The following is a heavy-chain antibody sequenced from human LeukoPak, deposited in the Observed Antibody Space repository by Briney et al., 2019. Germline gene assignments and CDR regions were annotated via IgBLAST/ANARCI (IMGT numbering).Heavy chain of an antibody. D-gene: IGHD3-3*01. Sequence: GGSLTLSCALSGLTFSSNWTRSVRQVPGNGMVWVSRINSDGSSTSYADSVKGRFTISKDNVNVTHYLQMNSLRADDTAAYYCARVFPTYMDVWGKGTTVTVSS. V-gene: IGHV3-74*01. CDR3: ARVFPTYMDV. J-gene: IGHJ6*03. CDR1: GLTFSSNW. CDR2: INSDGSST.